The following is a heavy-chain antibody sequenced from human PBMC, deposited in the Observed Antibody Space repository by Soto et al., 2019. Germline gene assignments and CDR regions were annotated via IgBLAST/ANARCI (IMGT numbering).Heavy chain of an antibody. Sequence: QVQLQESGPGLVKPSQTLSLNCSVSGGSINSGDYYWRWIRQHAGQGLEWIGYIFYTGTSFFNPSVTSRVTISIDASKNQFSLERSSVTAAAAVVYYCANVRVQAFDMRGQGTMVTVSS. CDR3: ANVRVQAFDM. CDR1: GGSINSGDYY. CDR2: IFYTGTS. J-gene: IGHJ3*02. D-gene: IGHD3-10*01. V-gene: IGHV4-31*03.